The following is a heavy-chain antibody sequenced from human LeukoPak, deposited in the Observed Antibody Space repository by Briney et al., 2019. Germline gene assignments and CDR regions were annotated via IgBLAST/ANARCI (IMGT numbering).Heavy chain of an antibody. J-gene: IGHJ4*02. D-gene: IGHD3-10*01. CDR3: ARDDGSGSSPDY. CDR2: ISYDGSNK. V-gene: IGHV3-30-3*01. Sequence: SGGSLRLSCAASGFTFSSYAMHWVRQAPGKGLEWVAVISYDGSNKYYADSVKGRFTISRDNSKNTLYLQMNSLRAEDTAVYYCARDDGSGSSPDYWGQGTLVTVSS. CDR1: GFTFSSYA.